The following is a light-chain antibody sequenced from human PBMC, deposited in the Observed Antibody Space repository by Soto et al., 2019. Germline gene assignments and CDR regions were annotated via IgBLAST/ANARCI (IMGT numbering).Light chain of an antibody. CDR1: SGSIASNY. CDR2: EDN. CDR3: QSYDSSNRGV. V-gene: IGLV6-57*03. Sequence: NFMLTQPHSVSESPGKTVTISCTRSSGSIASNYVQWYQQCPGSAPTTVIYEDNQRPSGVPDRFSGSIDSSSNSASLTISGLKTEDEADYYCQSYDSSNRGVFGGGTKLTVL. J-gene: IGLJ2*01.